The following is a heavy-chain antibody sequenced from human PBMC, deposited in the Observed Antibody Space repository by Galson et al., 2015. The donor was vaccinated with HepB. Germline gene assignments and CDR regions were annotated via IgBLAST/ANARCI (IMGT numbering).Heavy chain of an antibody. CDR1: GYTFTRYY. CDR3: ARAGLGPSTPCDY. J-gene: IGHJ4*02. D-gene: IGHD1-26*01. Sequence: SVKVSCKASGYTFTRYYMYWVRQAPGQGLEWMGIINTSGGSTTYAQKFQGRVTMTRDTFTGTVYMELRSLRSEDTAMYYCARAGLGPSTPCDYWGQETLVTVSS. V-gene: IGHV1-46*01. CDR2: INTSGGST.